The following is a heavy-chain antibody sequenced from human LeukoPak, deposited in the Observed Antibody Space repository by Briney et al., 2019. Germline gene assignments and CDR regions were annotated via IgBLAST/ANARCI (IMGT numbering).Heavy chain of an antibody. CDR3: ARRGQPGSLNY. CDR1: GGSFSGYY. Sequence: SETLSLTCAVYGGSFSGYYWSWIRQPPGKGLEWIGEINHSGSTNYNPSLKSRVTISVDTSKNQFSLKLSSVTAADTAVYYCARRGQPGSLNYWGQGTLVTVSS. CDR2: INHSGST. V-gene: IGHV4-34*01. J-gene: IGHJ4*02. D-gene: IGHD1-1*01.